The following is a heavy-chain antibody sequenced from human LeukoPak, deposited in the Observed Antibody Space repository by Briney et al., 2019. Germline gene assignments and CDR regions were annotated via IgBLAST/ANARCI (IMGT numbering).Heavy chain of an antibody. V-gene: IGHV4-30-2*01. J-gene: IGHJ5*02. CDR2: IYHSGST. CDR3: AREERFSYNWFDP. Sequence: PSETLSLTCAVSGGSISSGGYSWSWIRQPPGKGLEWIGYIYHSGSTDYNPSLKSRVTISLDTSKSQCSLKLSSVTAADTAVYYCAREERFSYNWFDPWGQGTLVTVSS. D-gene: IGHD3-3*01. CDR1: GGSISSGGYS.